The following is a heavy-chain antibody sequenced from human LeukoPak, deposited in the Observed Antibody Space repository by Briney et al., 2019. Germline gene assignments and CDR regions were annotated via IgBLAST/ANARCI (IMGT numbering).Heavy chain of an antibody. CDR1: GFTVSSNY. V-gene: IGHV3-66*01. D-gene: IGHD1-1*01. J-gene: IGHJ4*02. CDR3: ARKSIATASGWAQFDS. Sequence: PGGSLRLSYAASGFTVSSNYMSWVRQAPGKGLEWVSVIYSGGSTYYADSVKGRFTISRDNSKNTLYLQMNSLRAEDTAVYYCARKSIATASGWAQFDSWGQGTLVIVSS. CDR2: IYSGGST.